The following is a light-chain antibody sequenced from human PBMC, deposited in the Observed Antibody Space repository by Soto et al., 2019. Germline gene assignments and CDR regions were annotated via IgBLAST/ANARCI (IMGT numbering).Light chain of an antibody. V-gene: IGLV7-43*01. J-gene: IGLJ1*01. CDR1: TGAVTSGYY. CDR2: RTS. CDR3: LLYYGGAYV. Sequence: QAVVSQYPSLTACAEGTVTLTCASSTGAVTSGYYPNWFQQKPGKAPRALIYRTSNKHSWTPARFSGSLLGGKAALTLSGVQTEDEAEYYCLLYYGGAYVFGTGTKVTVL.